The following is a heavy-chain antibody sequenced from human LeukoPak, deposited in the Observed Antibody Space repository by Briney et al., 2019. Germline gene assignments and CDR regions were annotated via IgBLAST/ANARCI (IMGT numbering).Heavy chain of an antibody. J-gene: IGHJ4*02. CDR2: IFYRGST. CDR3: ARQGHSISWLFDY. V-gene: IGHV4-39*01. CDR1: AGSISSRSNY. D-gene: IGHD6-13*01. Sequence: SETLSLTCIVSAGSISSRSNYWDWIRQPPGKGLEWIGSIFYRGSTYCNPSVKSRVTISVDTSKNEFSLKLSSVTATDTAIYYCARQGHSISWLFDYWGQGTLVTVSS.